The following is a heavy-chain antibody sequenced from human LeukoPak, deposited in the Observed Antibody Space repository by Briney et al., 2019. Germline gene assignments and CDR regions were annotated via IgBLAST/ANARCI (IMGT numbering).Heavy chain of an antibody. CDR1: GYTFTSYG. CDR2: ISAYNGNT. J-gene: IGHJ4*02. V-gene: IGHV1-18*01. Sequence: GASVKVSCKASGYTFTSYGISWVRQAPGQGLEWMGWISAYNGNTNYAQKLQGRVTMTTDTPTSTAYMELRSLRSDDTAVYYCARGVSYYYDSSGYGYHYWGQGTLVTVSS. CDR3: ARGVSYYYDSSGYGYHY. D-gene: IGHD3-22*01.